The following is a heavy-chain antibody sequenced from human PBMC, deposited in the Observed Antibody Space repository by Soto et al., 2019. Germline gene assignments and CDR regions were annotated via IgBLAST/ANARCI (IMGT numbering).Heavy chain of an antibody. J-gene: IGHJ5*02. CDR2: MNPNSGNT. D-gene: IGHD2-2*01. Sequence: GASVKVSCKASGYTFTSYDINWVRQATGQGLEWMGWMNPNSGNTGYAQKFQGRVTMTRNTSISTAYMELSSLRSEDTAVYYCASGHCSSTSCYDRWYWFDPWGQGTLVTVS. CDR1: GYTFTSYD. V-gene: IGHV1-8*01. CDR3: ASGHCSSTSCYDRWYWFDP.